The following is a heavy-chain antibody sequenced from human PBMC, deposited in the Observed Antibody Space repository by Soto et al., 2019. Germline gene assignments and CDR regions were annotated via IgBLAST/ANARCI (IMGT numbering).Heavy chain of an antibody. CDR3: ASFPDYYDSSGYLLDY. V-gene: IGHV4-34*01. CDR1: GGSFSGYY. J-gene: IGHJ4*02. D-gene: IGHD3-22*01. CDR2: INHSGST. Sequence: QVQLQQWGAGLLKPSETLSLTCAVYGGSFSGYYWSWIRQPPGKGLEWIGEINHSGSTNYNPSLKSRVTISVDTSKNQFSLKLSSVTAADTSVYYCASFPDYYDSSGYLLDYWGQGTLVTVSS.